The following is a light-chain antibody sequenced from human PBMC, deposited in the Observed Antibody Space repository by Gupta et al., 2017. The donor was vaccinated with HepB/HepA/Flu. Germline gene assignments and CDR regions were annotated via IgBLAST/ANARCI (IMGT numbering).Light chain of an antibody. CDR3: QQSGA. CDR2: WAS. V-gene: IGKV4-1*01. CDR1: QSVLYSSNNKNY. J-gene: IGKJ3*01. Sequence: DIVMTQSPDSLAVSLGERATINCKSSQSVLYSSNNKNYLAWYQQKPGQPPKLLIYWASNRESGVNDRFSGSGSGTDFTRTSSSMQAEDVEGDDGQQSGAFGHGTKVDIK.